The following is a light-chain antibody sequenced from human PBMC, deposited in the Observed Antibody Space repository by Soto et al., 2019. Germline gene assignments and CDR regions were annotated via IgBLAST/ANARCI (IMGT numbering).Light chain of an antibody. J-gene: IGLJ2*01. CDR3: SSSTSSSTDVV. CDR2: DVA. Sequence: QSALTQPASVSGSPGQSITISCTGTSSDVGGYNYVSWYQQHPGKAPQLIIYDVANRPSGVSNRFSGSKSGNTASLTISGLQAEDEADYYCSSSTSSSTDVVFGGGTKLTVL. CDR1: SSDVGGYNY. V-gene: IGLV2-14*03.